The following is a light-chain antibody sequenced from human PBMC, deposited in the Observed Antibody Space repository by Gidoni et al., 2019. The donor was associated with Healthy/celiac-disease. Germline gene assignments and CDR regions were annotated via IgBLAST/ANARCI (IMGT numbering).Light chain of an antibody. V-gene: IGKV3-11*01. J-gene: IGKJ4*01. CDR3: QQRSNWAGLT. CDR1: QSVSSY. Sequence: EIVLTQSPATLSLSPGERSTLSCRASQSVSSYLAWYQQKPGQAPRLLIYDASNRATGIPDRFSGSGSGTDFTLTISSLEPEDFAVYYCQQRSNWAGLTFGGGTKVEIK. CDR2: DAS.